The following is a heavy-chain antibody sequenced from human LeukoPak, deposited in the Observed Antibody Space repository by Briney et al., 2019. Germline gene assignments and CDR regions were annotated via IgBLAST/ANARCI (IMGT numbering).Heavy chain of an antibody. Sequence: ASVKVSCKASGYTFTAFYMHWLRRAPGQGPEWVGWINPESGGTKTAQKFQGRVTMTRDTSVSTVYMELSSLGSDDTAVYYCARGPNTGSFDYWGQGTLVTVSS. D-gene: IGHD1-26*01. CDR1: GYTFTAFY. V-gene: IGHV1-2*02. CDR2: INPESGGT. J-gene: IGHJ4*02. CDR3: ARGPNTGSFDY.